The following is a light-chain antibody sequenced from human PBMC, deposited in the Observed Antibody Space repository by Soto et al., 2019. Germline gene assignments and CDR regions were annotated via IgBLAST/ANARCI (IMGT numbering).Light chain of an antibody. CDR3: QHYNNLPLT. Sequence: EIVMTQSPATLSVSPGEGSTLSCRASQSVRSDLAWYQHKPGLAHRLIIYGVSTRSTGIPVRFSGSGSGTEFTLSISSLQSEDSAIYYCQHYNNLPLTFGGGTKVDIK. CDR2: GVS. CDR1: QSVRSD. J-gene: IGKJ4*01. V-gene: IGKV3-15*01.